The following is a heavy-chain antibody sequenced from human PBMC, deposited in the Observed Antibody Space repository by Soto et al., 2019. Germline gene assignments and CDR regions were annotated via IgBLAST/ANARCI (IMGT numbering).Heavy chain of an antibody. V-gene: IGHV5-51*01. D-gene: IGHD5-12*01. Sequence: PGESLKISCKGSGYSFTSYWIGWVRQMPGKGLEWMGIIYPGDSDTRYSPSFQGQVTISADKSISTAYLQWSSLKASDTAMYYCARLKRDGYNYSPLDYWGQGTLVTVSS. CDR3: ARLKRDGYNYSPLDY. J-gene: IGHJ4*02. CDR2: IYPGDSDT. CDR1: GYSFTSYW.